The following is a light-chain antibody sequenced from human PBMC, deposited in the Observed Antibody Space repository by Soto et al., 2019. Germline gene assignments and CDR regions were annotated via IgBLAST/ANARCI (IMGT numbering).Light chain of an antibody. V-gene: IGKV1-16*01. CDR2: AAS. CDR3: QHYNGYPQT. CDR1: EDISTF. Sequence: DIQMTQSPSSLSASVGDRFTMTCRATEDISTFLAWFQQKPGKPPKSLIYAASRLQSGVPSRFSGSGSATDFTLAISSLQPEDFGTYYCQHYNGYPQTFGQGTRLEIK. J-gene: IGKJ5*01.